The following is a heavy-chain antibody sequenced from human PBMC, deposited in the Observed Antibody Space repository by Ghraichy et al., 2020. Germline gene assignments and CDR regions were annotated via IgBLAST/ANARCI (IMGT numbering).Heavy chain of an antibody. CDR1: GYTFSKYS. CDR3: TTDPPYVGSPDYFDF. Sequence: SVKVSCKASGYTFSKYSISWVRQAPGQGLEWMGRIIPSLDRTHYAQKFQGKLMMSADKTTSTAYMELTSLRSEDTAVYYCTTDPPYVGSPDYFDFCGQGTLVTVSS. V-gene: IGHV1-69*04. J-gene: IGHJ4*02. D-gene: IGHD4-23*01. CDR2: IIPSLDRT.